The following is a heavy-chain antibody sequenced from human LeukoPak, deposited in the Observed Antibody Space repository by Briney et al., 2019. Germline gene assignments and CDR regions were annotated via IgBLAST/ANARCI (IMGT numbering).Heavy chain of an antibody. J-gene: IGHJ6*02. Sequence: PSETLSLTCIVSGGSISNSYWSWIRQPPGKGLEWIGYIYYSGTTSYNPSLKSRVTISVDTSKNQFSLNLSSVTAADTAVYYCARAPRSVRGGSPGYYHYYYGMDVWGQGTTVTVSS. V-gene: IGHV4-59*01. CDR1: GGSISNSY. D-gene: IGHD3-10*01. CDR3: ARAPRSVRGGSPGYYHYYYGMDV. CDR2: IYYSGTT.